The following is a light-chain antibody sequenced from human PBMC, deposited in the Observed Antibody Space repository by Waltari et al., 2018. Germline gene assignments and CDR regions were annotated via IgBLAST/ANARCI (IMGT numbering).Light chain of an antibody. V-gene: IGKV3-15*01. CDR3: QQYDKWPPWT. CDR2: GAS. CDR1: QSVTTK. Sequence: EIVMTQSPATLYMSPGERATLSCRASQSVTTKLAWSQQKPGQAPRLLIYGASSRAAGIPGRFSGSGSGTEFTLTISSLQSEDFAVYYCQQYDKWPPWTFGQGTKVEIK. J-gene: IGKJ1*01.